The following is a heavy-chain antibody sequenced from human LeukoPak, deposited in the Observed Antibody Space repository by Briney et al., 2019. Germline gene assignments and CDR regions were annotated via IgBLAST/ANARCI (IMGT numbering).Heavy chain of an antibody. Sequence: PSETLSLTCAVYGGSFSGYYWSWIRQPPGKGLEWIGEINHSGSTNYNPSLKSRVTISVDTSKNQFSLKLSSVTAADTAVYYCARDYDSSGYAYYFDYWGQGTLVTVSS. CDR3: ARDYDSSGYAYYFDY. CDR1: GGSFSGYY. D-gene: IGHD3-22*01. J-gene: IGHJ4*02. V-gene: IGHV4-34*01. CDR2: INHSGST.